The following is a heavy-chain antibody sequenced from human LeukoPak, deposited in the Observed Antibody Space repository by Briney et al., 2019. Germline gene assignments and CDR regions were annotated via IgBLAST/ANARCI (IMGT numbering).Heavy chain of an antibody. CDR1: GYTFNSYD. J-gene: IGHJ6*02. D-gene: IGHD6-13*01. V-gene: IGHV1-8*01. CDR2: MNPNSGNT. CDR3: ARDIAAAGISVYYGMDV. Sequence: ASVKVSCKASGYTFNSYDINWVRQATGQGLEWMGWMNPNSGNTGYAQKFQGRVTMTRNTSISTAYMELSSLRSDDTAVYYCARDIAAAGISVYYGMDVWGQGTTVTVSS.